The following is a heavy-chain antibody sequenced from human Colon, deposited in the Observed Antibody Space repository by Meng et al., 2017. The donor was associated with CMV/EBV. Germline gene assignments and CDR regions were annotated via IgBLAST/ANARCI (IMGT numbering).Heavy chain of an antibody. J-gene: IGHJ4*02. CDR2: IYWDDDK. CDR1: GFSLSTNGVT. CDR3: AHRFLRDSSSSLHFDS. V-gene: IGHV2-5*02. Sequence: QITLKESGPPLVKPPQTLTLPCTFSGFSLSTNGVTVGWIRQPPGKALEWLALIYWDDDKRYSPSLKSRLTITKDTSKNQVVLTMINMDPVDTATYYCAHRFLRDSSSSLHFDSWGQGTLVTVSS. D-gene: IGHD6-6*01.